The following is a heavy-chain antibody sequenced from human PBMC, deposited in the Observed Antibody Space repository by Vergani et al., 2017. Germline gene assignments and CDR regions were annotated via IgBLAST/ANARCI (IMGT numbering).Heavy chain of an antibody. CDR3: ARVMYRDEASTGYRLEGMDI. J-gene: IGHJ6*02. CDR2: IYSTGST. V-gene: IGHV4-59*13. D-gene: IGHD3-9*01. Sequence: QVQLEESGPGLVQPSETLSLTYTVSGGSFNTYYWSWIRQSPGKGLEWIGYIYSTGSTNYNPSLNSRVTMSVDTSKNQFSLKLRSVTAADTAVYFCARVMYRDEASTGYRLEGMDIWGQGTTVTISS. CDR1: GGSFNTYY.